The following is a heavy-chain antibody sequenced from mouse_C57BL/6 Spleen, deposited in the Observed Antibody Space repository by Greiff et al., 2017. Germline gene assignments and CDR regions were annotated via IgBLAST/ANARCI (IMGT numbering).Heavy chain of an antibody. D-gene: IGHD2-1*01. V-gene: IGHV1-22*01. J-gene: IGHJ4*01. CDR3: AHLLRAMDY. CDR2: INPNNGGT. Sequence: EVQLQESGPELVKPGASVKMSCKASGYTFTDYNMHWVKQSHGKSLEWIGYINPNNGGTSYNQKFKGKATLTVNKSSSTAYMELRSLTSEDSAVYYCAHLLRAMDYWGQGTSVTVSS. CDR1: GYTFTDYN.